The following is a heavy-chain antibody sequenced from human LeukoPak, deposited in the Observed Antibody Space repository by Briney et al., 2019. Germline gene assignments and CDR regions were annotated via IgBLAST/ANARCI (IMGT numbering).Heavy chain of an antibody. D-gene: IGHD4-17*01. Sequence: SETLSLTCTVSGGSISSYYWSWIRQPPGKGLEWIGYIYYSGSTYYNPSLKSRVTISVDTSKNQFSLKLSSVTAADTAVYYCARDYGSLYYFDYWGQGTLVTVSS. CDR2: IYYSGST. J-gene: IGHJ4*02. CDR3: ARDYGSLYYFDY. V-gene: IGHV4-59*12. CDR1: GGSISSYY.